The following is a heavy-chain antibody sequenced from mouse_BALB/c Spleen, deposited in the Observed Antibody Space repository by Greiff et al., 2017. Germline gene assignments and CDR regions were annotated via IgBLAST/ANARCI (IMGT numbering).Heavy chain of an antibody. CDR2: INPYNDGT. Sequence: EVQLQQSGPELVKPGASVKMSCKAPGYTFTSYVMHWVKQKPGQGLEWIGYINPYNDGTKYNEKFKGKATLTSDKSSSTAYMELSSLTSEDSAVYYCARGGTLLLLDYWGQGTTLTVSS. CDR3: ARGGTLLLLDY. CDR1: GYTFTSYV. V-gene: IGHV1-14*01. D-gene: IGHD1-1*01. J-gene: IGHJ2*01.